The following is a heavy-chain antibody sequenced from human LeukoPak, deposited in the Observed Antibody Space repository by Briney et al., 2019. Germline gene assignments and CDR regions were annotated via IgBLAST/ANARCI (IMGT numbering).Heavy chain of an antibody. CDR2: IYYSGST. V-gene: IGHV4-59*01. CDR3: ARAIAVASFDY. J-gene: IGHJ4*02. D-gene: IGHD6-19*01. Sequence: SETLSLTCTVSGGSISSYYWSWIRQPPGKGLEWIGYIYYSGSTNYNPSLKSRVTISVDTSKNQFSLTLSSVTAADTAVYYCARAIAVASFDYWGQGTLVTVSS. CDR1: GGSISSYY.